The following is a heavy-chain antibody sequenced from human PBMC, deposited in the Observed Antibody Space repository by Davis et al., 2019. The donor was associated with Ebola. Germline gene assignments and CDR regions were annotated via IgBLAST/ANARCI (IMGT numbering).Heavy chain of an antibody. D-gene: IGHD4-17*01. Sequence: GGSLRLSCAASGFIFRSYVMSWVRQAPGKGLEWVSTLGTSADTYYADSVKGRFTISRDNSKNTLYRQMNSLRAEDTAVYYCASGVYGDLDYWGQGTLVTVSS. J-gene: IGHJ4*02. V-gene: IGHV3-23*01. CDR1: GFIFRSYV. CDR2: LGTSADT. CDR3: ASGVYGDLDY.